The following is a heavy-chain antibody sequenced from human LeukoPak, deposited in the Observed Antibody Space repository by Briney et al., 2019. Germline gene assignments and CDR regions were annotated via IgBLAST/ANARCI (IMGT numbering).Heavy chain of an antibody. CDR2: IIPILGIA. V-gene: IGHV1-69*04. D-gene: IGHD6-13*01. Sequence: SVKVSCKASGYXFTGYYIHWVRQAPGQGLEWMGRIIPILGIANYAQKFRGRVTITADKSTSTAYMELSSLRSEDTAVYYCARGGIAAAGRGGWFDPWGQGTLVTVSS. CDR1: GYXFTGYY. CDR3: ARGGIAAAGRGGWFDP. J-gene: IGHJ5*02.